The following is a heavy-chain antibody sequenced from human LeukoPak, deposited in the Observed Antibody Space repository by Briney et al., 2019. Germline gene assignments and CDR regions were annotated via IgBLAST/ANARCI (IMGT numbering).Heavy chain of an antibody. CDR1: GGSFSGYY. CDR2: INHSGST. J-gene: IGHJ3*02. Sequence: SETLSLTCAVSGGSFSGYYWSWIRHPPGKGLGWIGEINHSGSTNYNPSLKSRVTIPVDTSKNQFSLKLSSVTAADTAVYYCARGSPIQLWADAFDIWGQGTMVTVSS. D-gene: IGHD5-18*01. CDR3: ARGSPIQLWADAFDI. V-gene: IGHV4-34*01.